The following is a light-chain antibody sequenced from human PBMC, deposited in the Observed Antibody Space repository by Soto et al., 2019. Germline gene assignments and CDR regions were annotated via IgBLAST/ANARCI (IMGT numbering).Light chain of an antibody. CDR3: QHYNYWPPKT. J-gene: IGKJ1*01. CDR1: QGIINY. CDR2: GAS. V-gene: IGKV1-9*01. Sequence: DIQMTQSPSTLFASFGDTVTITCRASQGIINYLAWYQQKPGKAPKLLIYGASTLQSGVPSRFSGSGSGTDFTLTISSLQSEDFAVYYCQHYNYWPPKTFGQGTKVDIK.